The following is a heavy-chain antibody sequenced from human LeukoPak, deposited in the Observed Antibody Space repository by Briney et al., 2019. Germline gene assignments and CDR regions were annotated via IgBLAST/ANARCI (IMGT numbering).Heavy chain of an antibody. Sequence: SSETLSLTCTVSGGSISSSSYYWGWIRQPPGKGLEWIGSIFYSGSTYYNPSLKSRVTISVDTSKNQFSLKLSSVTAADTAVYYGAREKGSYYYDSSGYYIDYWGQGTLVTVSS. D-gene: IGHD3-22*01. V-gene: IGHV4-39*07. CDR1: GGSISSSSYY. J-gene: IGHJ4*02. CDR3: AREKGSYYYDSSGYYIDY. CDR2: IFYSGST.